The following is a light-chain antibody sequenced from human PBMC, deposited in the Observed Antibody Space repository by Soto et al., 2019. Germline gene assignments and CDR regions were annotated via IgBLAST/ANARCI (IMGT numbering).Light chain of an antibody. J-gene: IGLJ2*01. CDR3: SSYTSSGTRV. CDR2: DVS. CDR1: SSDVGGYNY. V-gene: IGLV2-14*01. Sequence: QSALTQPASVSGSPGQSITISCTGTSSDVGGYNYVSWYQQHPGKAPKLMIYDVSNRPSGVSNRFSGSKSGNTASLTISGLQAEDEADNYCSSYTSSGTRVFGGGTKLTVL.